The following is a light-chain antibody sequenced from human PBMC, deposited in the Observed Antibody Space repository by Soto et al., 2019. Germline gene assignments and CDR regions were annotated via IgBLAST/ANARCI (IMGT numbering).Light chain of an antibody. V-gene: IGLV2-11*01. Sequence: LPRSVSGSPGQSVTISCTGTSSDVGGYNYVSWYQQHPGKAPKLMIYDVTTRPSGVPDRFSGSKSGNTASLTISGLQAEDEADYYCSSHAGSSVVFGTGTKVTVL. CDR2: DVT. CDR3: SSHAGSSVV. CDR1: SSDVGGYNY. J-gene: IGLJ1*01.